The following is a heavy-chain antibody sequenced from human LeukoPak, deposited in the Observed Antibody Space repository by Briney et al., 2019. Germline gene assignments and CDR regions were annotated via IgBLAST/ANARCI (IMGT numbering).Heavy chain of an antibody. CDR1: GGSISSSNW. CDR3: ARAIGDYGDGSLDY. CDR2: IYHSGST. V-gene: IGHV4-4*02. Sequence: SETLSLTCAVAGGSISSSNWWSWVRQPPGKGLEWIGEIYHSGSTNYNPSLKSRVTISVDKSKNQFSLKLSSVTAADTAVYYCARAIGDYGDGSLDYWGQGTLVTVSS. J-gene: IGHJ4*02. D-gene: IGHD4-17*01.